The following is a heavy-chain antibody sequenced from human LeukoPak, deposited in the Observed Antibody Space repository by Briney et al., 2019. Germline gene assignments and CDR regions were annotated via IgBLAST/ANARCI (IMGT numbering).Heavy chain of an antibody. D-gene: IGHD3-16*01. Sequence: GESLKISCEGSGHSFTSYWIGWVRQMPGRGLEWMGIIYPSDSDTRYGPSFQGQVTISVDKSISTAYLQWRSLKASDTAMYYCVRLPQSVSFDYWGQGTLVTVSS. CDR3: VRLPQSVSFDY. CDR1: GHSFTSYW. CDR2: IYPSDSDT. J-gene: IGHJ4*02. V-gene: IGHV5-51*01.